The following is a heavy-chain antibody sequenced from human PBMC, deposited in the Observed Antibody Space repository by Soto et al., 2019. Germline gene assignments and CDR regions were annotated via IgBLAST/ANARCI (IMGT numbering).Heavy chain of an antibody. V-gene: IGHV1-46*01. J-gene: IGHJ6*02. CDR2: INPSSGRT. Sequence: SVKVSCKASGYTFTSYSMHWVRQAPGQGLEWMGIINPSSGRTSYAQNFQGRVTMASDTSTSIVYMEMSSLKSEDTAVYYCARDHNFGFILYAMDVWGQGTTVTVSS. D-gene: IGHD2-15*01. CDR3: ARDHNFGFILYAMDV. CDR1: GYTFTSYS.